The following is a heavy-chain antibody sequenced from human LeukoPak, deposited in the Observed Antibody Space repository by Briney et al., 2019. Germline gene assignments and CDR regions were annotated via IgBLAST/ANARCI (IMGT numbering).Heavy chain of an antibody. Sequence: PSETLSLTCTVSGGSISTYYWSWIRQSPGKGLEYIGYIYYSGSTNYNPSLKSRVTISVDTSKNQFSLNLTSVTAADTAVYYCARGSSSNGYLLDYWGPGTLVTVSS. J-gene: IGHJ4*02. CDR3: ARGSSSNGYLLDY. CDR2: IYYSGST. CDR1: GGSISTYY. D-gene: IGHD6-13*01. V-gene: IGHV4-59*01.